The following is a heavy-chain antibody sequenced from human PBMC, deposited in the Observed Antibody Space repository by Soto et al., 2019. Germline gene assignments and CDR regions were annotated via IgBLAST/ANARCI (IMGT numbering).Heavy chain of an antibody. CDR3: ARSYRRYCSGGSCYSYYYYMDV. J-gene: IGHJ6*03. CDR2: IYYSGST. V-gene: IGHV4-59*01. Sequence: SETLSLTCTVSGGSISSYYWSWIRQPPGKGLEWIGYIYYSGSTNYNPSLKSRVTMSVDTSKNQFSLKLSSVTAADTAVYYCARSYRRYCSGGSCYSYYYYMDVWGKGTTVTVSS. D-gene: IGHD2-15*01. CDR1: GGSISSYY.